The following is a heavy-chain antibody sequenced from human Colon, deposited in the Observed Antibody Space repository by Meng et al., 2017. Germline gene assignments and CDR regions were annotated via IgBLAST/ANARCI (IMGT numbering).Heavy chain of an antibody. CDR3: ARDRKHYGERGWFDP. CDR1: GGSISSGDYY. D-gene: IGHD4-17*01. Sequence: QGQLQESGPGLVEPSQTLSLHCTVSGGSISSGDYYWSWIRQPPGKGLEWIGYIYYSGSTYSNASLKSRVTISIDRSKNQFSLKLSSVTAADTAVYYCARDRKHYGERGWFDPWGQGTLVTVPS. CDR2: IYYSGST. J-gene: IGHJ5*02. V-gene: IGHV4-30-4*01.